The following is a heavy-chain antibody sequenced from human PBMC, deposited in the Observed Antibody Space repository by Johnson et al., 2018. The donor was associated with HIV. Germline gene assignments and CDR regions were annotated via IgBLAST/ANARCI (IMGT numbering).Heavy chain of an antibody. CDR3: AREKPRLVQGVLDAFDI. CDR1: GFTFDDYA. D-gene: IGHD3-10*01. V-gene: IGHV3-23*04. Sequence: VQLVESGGGLVQPGRSLRLSCAASGFTFDDYAMSWVRQAPGEGLEWVSATTPSGGGTYYADSVKGRFTISRDNAKKSLFLLMNSLSAEDTAVYYCAREKPRLVQGVLDAFDIWGQGTMVTVSS. CDR2: TTPSGGGT. J-gene: IGHJ3*02.